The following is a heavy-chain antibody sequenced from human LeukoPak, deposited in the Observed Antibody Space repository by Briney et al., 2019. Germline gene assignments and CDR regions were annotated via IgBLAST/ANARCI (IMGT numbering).Heavy chain of an antibody. V-gene: IGHV4-59*01. CDR2: IYYSGSI. CDR3: ARVSRGNSVGGDY. J-gene: IGHJ4*02. D-gene: IGHD4-23*01. Sequence: SETLSLTCTVSGGSISTYFWSWIRQPPGKGLEWLGYIYYSGSINYNPSLKSRVTISLDTSKNQFSLKLSSVTAADTAMYYCARVSRGNSVGGDYWGQGTLVTVSS. CDR1: GGSISTYF.